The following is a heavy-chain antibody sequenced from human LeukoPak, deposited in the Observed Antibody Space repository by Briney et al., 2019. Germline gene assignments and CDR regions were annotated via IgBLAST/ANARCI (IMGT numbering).Heavy chain of an antibody. CDR3: ARTAMGDCSGGSCYSDNALDI. CDR2: IYPGDSDT. J-gene: IGHJ3*02. D-gene: IGHD2-15*01. CDR1: AYSFTSYW. Sequence: GESLKISCKGSAYSFTSYWIGWVRQLPGKGLERMWIIYPGDSDTRYSPSSQGQATISSDKYISTAYLQWSSLKASATAMYYCARTAMGDCSGGSCYSDNALDIWGQGTMVTVSS. V-gene: IGHV5-51*01.